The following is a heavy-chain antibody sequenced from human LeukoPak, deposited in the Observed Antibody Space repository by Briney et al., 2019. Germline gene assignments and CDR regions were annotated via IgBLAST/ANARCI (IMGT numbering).Heavy chain of an antibody. CDR3: ARRERFSGAFDL. CDR1: GGSISSSSYY. Sequence: SETLSLTCTVSGGSISSSSYYWGWIRQPPGKGLEWIGSIYYSGSTNYNPSLKPRVTISLQTSKNQFSLRLSSVTAADTAMYYCARRERFSGAFDLWGQGTMVTVSS. CDR2: IYYSGST. J-gene: IGHJ3*01. V-gene: IGHV4-39*07. D-gene: IGHD1-26*01.